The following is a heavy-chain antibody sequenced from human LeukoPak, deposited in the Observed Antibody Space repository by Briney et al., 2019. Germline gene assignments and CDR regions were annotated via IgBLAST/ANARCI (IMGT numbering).Heavy chain of an antibody. Sequence: SETLSLTCAVSIDSTNGNYWSWVRQSPGKGLEWIGEVHRRGSTNYKPSPKRRFAISIDRSKDQISLDLTSVPAADTAVYYCARELLNAPTPGAYWGQGILVTVSS. V-gene: IGHV4-4*02. CDR2: VHRRGST. D-gene: IGHD2-21*01. CDR1: IDSTNGNY. J-gene: IGHJ4*02. CDR3: ARELLNAPTPGAY.